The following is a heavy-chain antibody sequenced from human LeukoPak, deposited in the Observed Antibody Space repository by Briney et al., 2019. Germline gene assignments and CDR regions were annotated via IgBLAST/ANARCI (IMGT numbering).Heavy chain of an antibody. Sequence: PSETLSLTCSVSDDSIISDYYWGWIRQSPGKGLEWIGSIFHTGNTYYNPSLKSRVTISVDTSKNQFSLKLSSVTAADTAVYYCARGPPNYDFWSGYRSSAFDIWGQGTMVTVSS. D-gene: IGHD3-3*01. CDR3: ARGPPNYDFWSGYRSSAFDI. J-gene: IGHJ3*02. CDR2: IFHTGNT. V-gene: IGHV4-38-2*02. CDR1: DDSIISDYY.